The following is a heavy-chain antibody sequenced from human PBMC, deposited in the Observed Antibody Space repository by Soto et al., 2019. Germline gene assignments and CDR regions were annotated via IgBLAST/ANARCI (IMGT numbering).Heavy chain of an antibody. CDR1: GYSFTTSL. V-gene: IGHV5-51*01. J-gene: IGHJ4*02. CDR3: ARQVYCGDDCFSFSDY. Sequence: PGDSLKISCKGSGYSFTTSLIAWVRQMPGKGLEWMGIIYPGHSNTRYSPSFQGQVTISADKSSSTAYLQWSSLKASDTAMYYCARQVYCGDDCFSFSDYWGQGTQVTVSS. CDR2: IYPGHSNT. D-gene: IGHD2-21*02.